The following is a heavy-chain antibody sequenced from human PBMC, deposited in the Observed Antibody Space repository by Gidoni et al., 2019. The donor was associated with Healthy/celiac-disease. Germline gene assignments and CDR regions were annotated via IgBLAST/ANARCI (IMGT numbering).Heavy chain of an antibody. Sequence: EVQLVESGGGLVKPGGSLRLSCAASGFTFSSYSMNWVRQAPGKGLEWVSSISSSSSYIYYADSVKGRFTISRDNAKNSLYLQMNSLRAEDTAVYYCARAPTGIAVAGPNFDYWGQGTLVTVSS. CDR2: ISSSSSYI. V-gene: IGHV3-21*01. CDR3: ARAPTGIAVAGPNFDY. D-gene: IGHD6-19*01. CDR1: GFTFSSYS. J-gene: IGHJ4*02.